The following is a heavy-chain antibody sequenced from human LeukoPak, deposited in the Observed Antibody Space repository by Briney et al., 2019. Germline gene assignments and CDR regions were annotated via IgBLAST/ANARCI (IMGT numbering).Heavy chain of an antibody. Sequence: GGSLTLSCAASGFTFSDYSMNWVRQAPGKGLDWVSSVSDSGRNTYYADSVKGRFTISRDNSRNTLYLQMNSLRAEDTAVYYCAREYHDSSGYLDYWGQGTLVTVSS. CDR1: GFTFSDYS. D-gene: IGHD3-22*01. CDR3: AREYHDSSGYLDY. J-gene: IGHJ4*02. V-gene: IGHV3-23*01. CDR2: VSDSGRNT.